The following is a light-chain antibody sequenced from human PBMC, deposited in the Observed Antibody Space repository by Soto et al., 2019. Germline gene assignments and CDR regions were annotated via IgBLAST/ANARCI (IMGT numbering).Light chain of an antibody. J-gene: IGKJ2*01. CDR2: GAS. V-gene: IGKV3-20*01. CDR1: QSVSSSY. Sequence: EIVLTQSPGTLSLSPGERATLSCRASQSVSSSYLAWYQQKPGQAPRLLIYGASSRATGIPDRFSGSGSVTDFTLIVSRLEPEDFAVYYCHQYGSSTYTFGQGTKLEIK. CDR3: HQYGSSTYT.